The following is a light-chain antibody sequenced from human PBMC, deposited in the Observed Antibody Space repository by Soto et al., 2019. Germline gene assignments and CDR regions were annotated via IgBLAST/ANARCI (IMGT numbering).Light chain of an antibody. J-gene: IGKJ2*01. Sequence: EIVMTKSPATLYVSPEERATLSCRASQSVSNNLAWYEQKPGQTLRLIIYGASTRATRIPGRFSGSGSGTQFTLAITNVQSEGLADYYLLLYNNWPPVTFGQWTKLPIK. CDR2: GAS. V-gene: IGKV3-15*01. CDR1: QSVSNN. CDR3: LLYNNWPPVT.